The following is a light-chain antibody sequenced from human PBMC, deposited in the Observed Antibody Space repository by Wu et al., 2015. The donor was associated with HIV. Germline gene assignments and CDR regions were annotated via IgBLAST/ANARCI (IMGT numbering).Light chain of an antibody. CDR2: KAS. V-gene: IGKV1-5*03. J-gene: IGKJ1*01. Sequence: DIQMTQSPSTLSASVGDRVTITCRASQSVGLWLAWYQQKPGKAPRLLIYKASSLESGVPSRFSGGGSETEFTLTINSLQSDDFATYYCQQYNSYPGTFGQGTKVEIK. CDR3: QQYNSYPGT. CDR1: QSVGLW.